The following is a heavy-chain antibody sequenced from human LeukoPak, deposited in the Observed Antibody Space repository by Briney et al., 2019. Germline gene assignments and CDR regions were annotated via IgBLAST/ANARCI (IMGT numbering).Heavy chain of an antibody. CDR1: GFTFSSYA. CDR2: ISGSGGST. D-gene: IGHD3-16*02. CDR3: AKGPSGYSYTPGY. J-gene: IGHJ4*02. Sequence: GGSLRLSCAASGFTFSSYAMSWVRQAPGKGLEWVSAISGSGGSTYYADSVKGRFTISRDNSKNTLYLQMNSVRAEDTAVYYCAKGPSGYSYTPGYWGQGTLVTVSS. V-gene: IGHV3-23*01.